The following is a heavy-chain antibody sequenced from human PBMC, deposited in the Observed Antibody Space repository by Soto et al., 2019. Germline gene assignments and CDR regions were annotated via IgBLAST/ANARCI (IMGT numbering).Heavy chain of an antibody. V-gene: IGHV4-31*03. CDR1: GGSISSGAHF. D-gene: IGHD5-18*01. CDR2: IYYSGST. CDR3: AKSVTQRGEYTYGLLDS. Sequence: KSSETLSLTCTISGGSISSGAHFWSWIRQHPVKGLEWIGYIYYSGSTYYNPSLKTRVTISMDTSKNQFSLNLSSVTAADTAVYYCAKSVTQRGEYTYGLLDSWGQGIQVTVSS. J-gene: IGHJ4*02.